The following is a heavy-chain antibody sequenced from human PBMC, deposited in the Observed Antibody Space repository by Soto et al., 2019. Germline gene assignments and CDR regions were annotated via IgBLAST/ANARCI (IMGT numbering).Heavy chain of an antibody. CDR3: AREVVGNTWPGIFDS. V-gene: IGHV4-4*08. CDR1: DDSIGPYY. Sequence: QEQLRESGPGLVKPSETLSLTCSISDDSIGPYYWTWIRQTPRKELQWIGYVYTSGCTKYNSSLKSRVTISLDASNSQFSLTMSSVTAADTGVYYCAREVVGNTWPGIFDSWGRGTLVVVSS. J-gene: IGHJ4*02. CDR2: VYTSGCT.